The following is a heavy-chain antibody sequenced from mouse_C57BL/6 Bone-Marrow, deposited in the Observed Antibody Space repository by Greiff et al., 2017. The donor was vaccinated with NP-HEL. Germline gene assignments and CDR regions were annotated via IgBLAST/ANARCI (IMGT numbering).Heavy chain of an antibody. J-gene: IGHJ1*03. D-gene: IGHD1-1*01. CDR1: GYTFTDYY. V-gene: IGHV1-19*01. CDR2: INPYNGGT. CDR3: ASGYYYGSSYWYFDV. Sequence: VQLQQSGPVLVKPGASVKMSCKASGYTFTDYYMNWVKQSHGKSLEWIGVINPYNGGTSYNQKFKGKATLTVDKSSSTAYMELNRLTSEDSAVYYCASGYYYGSSYWYFDVWGTGTTVTVSS.